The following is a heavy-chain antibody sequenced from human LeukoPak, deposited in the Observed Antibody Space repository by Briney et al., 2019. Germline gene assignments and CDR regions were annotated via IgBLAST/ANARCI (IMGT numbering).Heavy chain of an antibody. Sequence: SETLSLTCAVYGGSFSGYYWSWIRQPPGKGLEWIGEINHSGSTNYNPSLKSRVTISVDTSKNQFSLKLSSVTAADTAVYYCARDSIVVVPAAMSEGWFDPWGQGTLVTVSS. V-gene: IGHV4-34*01. D-gene: IGHD2-2*01. CDR3: ARDSIVVVPAAMSEGWFDP. J-gene: IGHJ5*02. CDR1: GGSFSGYY. CDR2: INHSGST.